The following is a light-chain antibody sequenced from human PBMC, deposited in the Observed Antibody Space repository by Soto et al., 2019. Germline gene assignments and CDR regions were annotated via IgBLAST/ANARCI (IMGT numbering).Light chain of an antibody. J-gene: IGKJ2*01. V-gene: IGKV1-39*01. CDR1: QSIGNF. CDR3: QQSYSTPYT. CDR2: ATS. Sequence: DMAMTQSPSSLSASVGDRVTITCRARQSIGNFLHWYQQQPGKAPRLLIYATSSLQSGVPSRFSGSGSGTDFTLTISSLQPEDFATYYCQQSYSTPYTFGQGTKLEI.